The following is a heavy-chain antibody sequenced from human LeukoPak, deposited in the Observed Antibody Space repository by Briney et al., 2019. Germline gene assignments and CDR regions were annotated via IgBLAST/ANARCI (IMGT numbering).Heavy chain of an antibody. CDR1: GYTFTSYD. CDR2: MNPNSGNT. CDR3: ARGVSVRYFDWLLPQNYYYYYMDV. V-gene: IGHV1-8*01. D-gene: IGHD3-9*01. J-gene: IGHJ6*03. Sequence: ASVRVSCKASGYTFTSYDINWVRQATGQGLEWMGWMNPNSGNTGYAQKFQGRVTMTRNTSISTAYMELSSLRSEDTAVYYCARGVSVRYFDWLLPQNYYYYYMDVWGKGTTVTISS.